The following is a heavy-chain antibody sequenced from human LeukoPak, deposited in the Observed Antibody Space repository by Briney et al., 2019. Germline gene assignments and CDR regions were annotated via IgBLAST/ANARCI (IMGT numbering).Heavy chain of an antibody. V-gene: IGHV1-24*01. J-gene: IGHJ6*03. Sequence: ASVKVSCKVSGYTLTELSMHWVRQAPGKGLEWMGGFDPEDGETIYAQKFQGRVTMTEDTSTDTVYMELRSLRSDDTAVYYCARDGNYDFWSGYYTNYYYYYMDVWGKGTTVTVSS. D-gene: IGHD3-3*01. CDR2: FDPEDGET. CDR3: ARDGNYDFWSGYYTNYYYYYMDV. CDR1: GYTLTELS.